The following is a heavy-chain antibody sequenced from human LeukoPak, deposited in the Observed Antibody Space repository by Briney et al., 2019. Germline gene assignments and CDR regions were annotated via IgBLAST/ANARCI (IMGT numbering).Heavy chain of an antibody. D-gene: IGHD3-10*01. CDR2: IYYSGST. V-gene: IGHV4-59*01. J-gene: IGHJ6*03. CDR3: ARETRYGSGSYYGYYYYYMDV. Sequence: SETLSLTCTVSGGSISSYYWSWIRQPPGKGLEWIGYIYYSGSTYYNPSLKSRVTISVDTSKNQFSLKLSSVTAADTAVYYCARETRYGSGSYYGYYYYYMDVWGKGTTVTISS. CDR1: GGSISSYY.